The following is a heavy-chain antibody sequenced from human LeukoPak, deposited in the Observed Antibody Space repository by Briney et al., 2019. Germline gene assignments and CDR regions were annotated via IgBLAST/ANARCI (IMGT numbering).Heavy chain of an antibody. CDR1: GGSISSYY. J-gene: IGHJ4*02. Sequence: SETLSLTCTVSGGSISSYYWSWIRQPPGKGLEWIGYIYYSGSTNYNPSLKSRVTISVDTSKNQFSLKLSSVTAADTAVYYCARGVPMITFGELWGQGTLVTVSS. V-gene: IGHV4-59*01. CDR2: IYYSGST. CDR3: ARGVPMITFGEL. D-gene: IGHD3-16*01.